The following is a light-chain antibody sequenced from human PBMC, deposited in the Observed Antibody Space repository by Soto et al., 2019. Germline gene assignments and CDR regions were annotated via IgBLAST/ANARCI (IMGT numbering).Light chain of an antibody. CDR2: GNI. V-gene: IGLV1-40*01. J-gene: IGLJ7*01. CDR3: VAWDDSLNGAV. Sequence: QSVLTQPPSVSGAPGQRVTIPCTGSSSNIGARYDVHWYQQIPGTAPKLLIYGNINRPSGVPDRFSGSKSGTSASLAITGLQAEDEADYYCVAWDDSLNGAVFGGGTQLTVL. CDR1: SSNIGARYD.